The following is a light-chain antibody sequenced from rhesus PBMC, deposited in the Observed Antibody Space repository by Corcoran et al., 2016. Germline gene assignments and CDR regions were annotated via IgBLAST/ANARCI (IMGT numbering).Light chain of an antibody. Sequence: SSGLTQEPALSVALGHTVRMTCQGDSLKTYYASWYQQKPGQVPVLVIYGNTNRPSVIPGRLSGSWSGNTGSLTITGAQVEDEADYYCGSWGNSGNHYIFGAGTPLTVL. CDR1: SLKTYY. CDR3: GSWGNSGNHYI. J-gene: IGLJ1*01. V-gene: IGLV3S11*01. CDR2: GNT.